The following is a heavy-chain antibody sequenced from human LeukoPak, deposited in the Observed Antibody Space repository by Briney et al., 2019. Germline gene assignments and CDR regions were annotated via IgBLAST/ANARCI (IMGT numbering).Heavy chain of an antibody. J-gene: IGHJ4*02. CDR1: GFTFSSSW. Sequence: GGSLRLSCAASGFTFSSSWMTWVRQAPGKGLEWGANIQPDGSEGSYVDSVKGRFTISRDNAKNSLFLQMISLRAEDTAVYYCARDRGYKSFDYWGQGALVTVSS. V-gene: IGHV3-7*04. CDR3: ARDRGYKSFDY. D-gene: IGHD3-10*01. CDR2: IQPDGSEG.